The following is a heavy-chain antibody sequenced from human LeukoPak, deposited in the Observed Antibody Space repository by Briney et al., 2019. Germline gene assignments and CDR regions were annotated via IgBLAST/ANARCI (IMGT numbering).Heavy chain of an antibody. J-gene: IGHJ2*01. V-gene: IGHV1-24*01. CDR2: FDPEQGKT. CDR3: ATEGRGANYWYFDL. D-gene: IGHD3-10*01. CDR1: GYSLTELS. Sequence: ASVKVSCKVSGYSLTELSMHWVRQAPGKGLEWMGGFDPEQGKTIYAQKFRDRVILTEDTSRDTVYMDLSGLIYEDTAVYFCATEGRGANYWYFDLWGRGTLVTVSS.